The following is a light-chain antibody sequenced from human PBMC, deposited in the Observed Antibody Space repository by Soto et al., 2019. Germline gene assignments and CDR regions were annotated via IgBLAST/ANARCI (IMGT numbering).Light chain of an antibody. CDR1: RPLLRGY. CDR2: DAS. Sequence: EVTLTQSPGTVSLSPGETATLSCGASRPLLRGYLAWYQQKPGQAPRLLIYDASNRATGIPARFSGSGSGTDFTLTISSLEPEDFAVYYCQQRSNWPPTFGGGTK. V-gene: IGKV3-11*01. J-gene: IGKJ4*01. CDR3: QQRSNWPPT.